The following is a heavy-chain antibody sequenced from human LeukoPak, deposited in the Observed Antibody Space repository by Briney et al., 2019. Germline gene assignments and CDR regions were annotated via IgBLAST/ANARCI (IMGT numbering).Heavy chain of an antibody. V-gene: IGHV1-18*01. CDR3: ARENDYVWGSYRSNFNY. Sequence: ASVKVSCKASGYTFTSYGISWVRQAPGQGLEWMGWISAYNGNTNYAQKLQGRVTMTTDTSTSTAYMELRSLRSDDTAVYYCARENDYVWGSYRSNFNYWGLGTLVTVSS. D-gene: IGHD3-16*02. CDR1: GYTFTSYG. J-gene: IGHJ4*02. CDR2: ISAYNGNT.